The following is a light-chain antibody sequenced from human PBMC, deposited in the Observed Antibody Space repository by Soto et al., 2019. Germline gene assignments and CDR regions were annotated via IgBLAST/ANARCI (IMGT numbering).Light chain of an antibody. J-gene: IGKJ4*01. CDR2: DAS. Sequence: DIVLTQSPATLSLSPGERATLSCRASQSVSRYLAWYQQKPGQAPRLLIYDASNRATGIPARFSGSGSGTDFTLTISSLEPEDFAVYYCQQRSDWPSTFGGGTNVEI. V-gene: IGKV3-11*01. CDR3: QQRSDWPST. CDR1: QSVSRY.